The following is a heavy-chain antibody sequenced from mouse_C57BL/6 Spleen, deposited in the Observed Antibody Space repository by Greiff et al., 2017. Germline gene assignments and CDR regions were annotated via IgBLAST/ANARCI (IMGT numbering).Heavy chain of an antibody. D-gene: IGHD1-1*01. CDR2: IDPSDSET. J-gene: IGHJ4*01. CDR3: ARWCGSSPYYAVDY. CDR1: GYTFTSYW. V-gene: IGHV1-52*01. Sequence: QVQLQQPGAELVRPGSSVKLSCKASGYTFTSYWMHWVKQRPIQGLEWIGNIDPSDSETHYNQKFKDKATLTVDKSSSTAYMQLSSLTSEDSAVYYWARWCGSSPYYAVDYWGQGTSVTGSS.